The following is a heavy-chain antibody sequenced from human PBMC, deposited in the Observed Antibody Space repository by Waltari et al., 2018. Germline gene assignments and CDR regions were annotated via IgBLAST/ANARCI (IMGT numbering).Heavy chain of an antibody. CDR3: ARGGIVATIWSAFDI. CDR1: GGSISSSSYY. D-gene: IGHD5-12*01. CDR2: IYYSGST. Sequence: QLQLQESGPGLVKPSETLSLTCTVSGGSISSSSYYWGWIRQPPGKGLEWIGSIYYSGSTYYNPSLKSRVTISVDTSKNQFARKLSSVTAADTAVYYCARGGIVATIWSAFDIWGQGTMVTVSS. V-gene: IGHV4-39*07. J-gene: IGHJ3*02.